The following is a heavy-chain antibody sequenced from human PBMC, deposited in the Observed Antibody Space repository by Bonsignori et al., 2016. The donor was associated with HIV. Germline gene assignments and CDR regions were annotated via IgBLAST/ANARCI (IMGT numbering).Heavy chain of an antibody. CDR1: GFTFSRYG. D-gene: IGHD3-10*01. Sequence: QVHLVESGGGVVQPGRSLRLSCAASGFTFSRYGMHWVRQAPGKGLEWVAVVSSDGGTKYYADSVKGRFTISRDNSKNTLSLQMDSLRAEDTALYYCTKEGGSGSYVYAFDIWGQGT. V-gene: IGHV3-30*18. J-gene: IGHJ3*02. CDR2: VSSDGGTK. CDR3: TKEGGSGSYVYAFDI.